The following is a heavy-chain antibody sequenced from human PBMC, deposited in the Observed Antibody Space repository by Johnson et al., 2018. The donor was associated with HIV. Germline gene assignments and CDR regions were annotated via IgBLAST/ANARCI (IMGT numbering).Heavy chain of an antibody. CDR3: AGEVRGLRLGVDAFDI. CDR1: GFIFSSYG. J-gene: IGHJ3*02. CDR2: ITGTGGST. V-gene: IGHV3-23*04. D-gene: IGHD5-12*01. Sequence: VYLVESGGGVVQPGGSLRLSCAASGFIFSSYGMSWVRQAPGKGLVWVSGITGTGGSTYYADSVKGRFTISRDNSKNTLYLQMNSLRAENTAVYYCAGEVRGLRLGVDAFDIWGQGTLVTVSS.